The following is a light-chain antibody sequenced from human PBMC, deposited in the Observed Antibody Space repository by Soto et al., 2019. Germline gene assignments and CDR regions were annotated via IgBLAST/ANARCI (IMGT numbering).Light chain of an antibody. J-gene: IGLJ1*01. CDR2: EVT. V-gene: IGLV2-8*01. CDR3: SSYAGNNHYYV. CDR1: SSDVGGYNY. Sequence: QSVLTQPPSASGSPGQSVTISCTGTSSDVGGYNYVSWYQHHPAKAPKLVIYEVTERPSGVPDRFSGSKSGNTASLTVSGLQAEDEADYYCSSYAGNNHYYVFGTGTKLTVL.